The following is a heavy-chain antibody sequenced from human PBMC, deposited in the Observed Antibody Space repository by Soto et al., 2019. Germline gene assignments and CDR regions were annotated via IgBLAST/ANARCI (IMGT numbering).Heavy chain of an antibody. CDR2: ISSSSSTI. CDR3: ASLSRFYADY. J-gene: IGHJ4*02. Sequence: GGSLRLSCAASGFTFSSYSMNWVRQAPGKGLEWVSYISSSSSTIYYADSVKGRFTISRDNAKNSLFLQMSSLRAEDTAVYYCASLSRFYADYWGQGTLVTVSS. V-gene: IGHV3-48*04. CDR1: GFTFSSYS. D-gene: IGHD3-10*01.